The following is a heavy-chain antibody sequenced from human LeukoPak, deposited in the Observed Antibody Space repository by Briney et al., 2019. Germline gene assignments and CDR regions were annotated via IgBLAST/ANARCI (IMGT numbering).Heavy chain of an antibody. CDR3: ARFETVAAKPIEH. Sequence: PGGSLRLSCAASGFTFSSYSMIWVRQAPGKGLEWVSSISSSSSYIYYADSVKGRFTISRDNARNSLYLQMNSLRAEDTAVYYCARFETVAAKPIEHWGPGTLVTVSS. D-gene: IGHD6-19*01. V-gene: IGHV3-21*01. CDR1: GFTFSSYS. J-gene: IGHJ1*01. CDR2: ISSSSSYI.